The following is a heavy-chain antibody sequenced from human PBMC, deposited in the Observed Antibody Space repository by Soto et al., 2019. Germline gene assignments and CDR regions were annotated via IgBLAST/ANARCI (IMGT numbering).Heavy chain of an antibody. V-gene: IGHV1-69*13. CDR1: GCTFSSYA. J-gene: IGHJ6*02. CDR2: IIPIFGTA. D-gene: IGHD3-3*01. Sequence: GASVKVSCKASGCTFSSYAISWVRQAPGQGLEWVGGIIPIFGTANYAQKFQGRVTITADESTSTAYMELSSLRSEDTAVYYCARGVRYYDFWSGYYWDYDYDYGMAVWGQGTTVTVSS. CDR3: ARGVRYYDFWSGYYWDYDYDYGMAV.